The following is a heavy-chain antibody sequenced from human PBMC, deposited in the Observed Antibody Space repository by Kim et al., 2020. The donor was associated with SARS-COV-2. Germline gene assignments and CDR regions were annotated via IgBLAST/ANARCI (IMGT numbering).Heavy chain of an antibody. D-gene: IGHD1-1*01. Sequence: GGSLRLSCTASGFTLSDYWMHWVRQSPRQVPMWVSRINGDGRTTTYAESVKGRFTTSRDNAKNTLFLQMNSLRAEDTAMYYCARDMTTGTSRHTFDYLG. J-gene: IGHJ4*01. CDR2: INGDGRTT. CDR1: GFTLSDYW. V-gene: IGHV3-74*01. CDR3: ARDMTTGTSRHTFDY.